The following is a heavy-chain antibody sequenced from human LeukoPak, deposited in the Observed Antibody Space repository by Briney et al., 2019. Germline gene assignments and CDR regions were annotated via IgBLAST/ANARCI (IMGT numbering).Heavy chain of an antibody. CDR1: GYSFSSYG. CDR3: ATAYSGSGRRDGFNYHFDY. CDR2: ISAYHGDT. Sequence: ASVKVSCKTSGYSFSSYGISWVRQAPGQGLEWMGWISAYHGDTAYAQKLQGRVTMTTDTSTTTAYMDLKSLTSADTAVYYCATAYSGSGRRDGFNYHFDYWGQGTLVTVSS. D-gene: IGHD5-24*01. V-gene: IGHV1-18*01. J-gene: IGHJ4*02.